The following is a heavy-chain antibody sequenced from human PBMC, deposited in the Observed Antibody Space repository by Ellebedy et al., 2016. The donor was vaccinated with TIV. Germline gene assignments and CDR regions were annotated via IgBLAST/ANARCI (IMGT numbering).Heavy chain of an antibody. J-gene: IGHJ4*02. CDR2: ISGGGGST. Sequence: GGSLRLSCATSRFTSGNFAMHWVRQAPGKGLEWLSVISGGGGSTYHADSVKGRFTISRDNSKNTLYLQMNRLRTEDTAMYYCAKGSSSGFNYDRVGFAYWGQGTLVTVSS. CDR1: RFTSGNFA. CDR3: AKGSSSGFNYDRVGFAY. D-gene: IGHD3-16*01. V-gene: IGHV3-23*01.